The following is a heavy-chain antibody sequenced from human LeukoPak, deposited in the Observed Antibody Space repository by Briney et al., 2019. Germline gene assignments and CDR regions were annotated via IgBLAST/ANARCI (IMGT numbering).Heavy chain of an antibody. CDR2: IRYDGSNK. CDR3: AKELPRGRLLDY. J-gene: IGHJ4*02. CDR1: GFTFSSYG. Sequence: GGSLRLSCAASGFTFSSYGMHWLRQAPGKGLEGVAFIRYDGSNKYYADSVKGRFTTSRDNSKNTLYLQMNSQRAEDTAVYYCAKELPRGRLLDYWGQGTLVTVSS. D-gene: IGHD2-15*01. V-gene: IGHV3-30*02.